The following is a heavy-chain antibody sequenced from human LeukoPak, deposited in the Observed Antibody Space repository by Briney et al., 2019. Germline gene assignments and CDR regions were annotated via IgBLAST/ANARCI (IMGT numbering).Heavy chain of an antibody. Sequence: SETLSLTCTVSGDSISNSHYYWGWIRQPPGKGLEWIGSIYYSGRTYYSPSLKSRVTISVDTSKNQFSLKLSSVTAADAAVYYCAGDILTLPYWGQGTLVTVSS. CDR3: AGDILTLPY. CDR1: GDSISNSHYY. J-gene: IGHJ4*02. V-gene: IGHV4-39*01. CDR2: IYYSGRT. D-gene: IGHD3-9*01.